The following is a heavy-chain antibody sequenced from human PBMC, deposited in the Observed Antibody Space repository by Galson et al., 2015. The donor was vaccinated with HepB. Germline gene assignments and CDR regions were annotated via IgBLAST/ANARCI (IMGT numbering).Heavy chain of an antibody. CDR3: ARIADFGSSRGMDV. J-gene: IGHJ6*02. D-gene: IGHD6-13*01. Sequence: PALVKPTQTLTLTCTFSGFSLSTSGMCVSWIRQPPGKALEWLARIDWDDDKYYSTSLKTRLTISKDTSKNQVVLTMTNMDPVDTATYYCARIADFGSSRGMDVWGQGTTVTVSS. CDR2: IDWDDDK. CDR1: GFSLSTSGMC. V-gene: IGHV2-70*11.